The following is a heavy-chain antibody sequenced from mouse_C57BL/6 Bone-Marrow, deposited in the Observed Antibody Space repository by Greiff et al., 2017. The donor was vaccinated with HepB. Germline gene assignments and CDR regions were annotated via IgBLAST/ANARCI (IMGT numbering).Heavy chain of an antibody. J-gene: IGHJ3*01. CDR3: ARWLLEWFAY. Sequence: EVKLMESGGGLVKPGGSLKLSCAASGFTFSDYGMHWVRQAPEKGLEWVAYISSGSSTIYYADTVKGRFTISRDNAKNTLFLQMTSLRSEDTAMYYCARWLLEWFAYWGQGTLVTVSA. D-gene: IGHD2-3*01. CDR2: ISSGSSTI. V-gene: IGHV5-17*01. CDR1: GFTFSDYG.